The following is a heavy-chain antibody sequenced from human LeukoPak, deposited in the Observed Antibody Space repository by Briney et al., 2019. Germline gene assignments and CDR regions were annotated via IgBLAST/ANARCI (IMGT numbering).Heavy chain of an antibody. CDR2: IIPILGIA. CDR3: ARDWGSSGTGGY. CDR1: GGTFSSYA. J-gene: IGHJ4*02. D-gene: IGHD6-25*01. V-gene: IGHV1-69*04. Sequence: SVKVPCKASGGTFSSYAISWVRQAPGQGLEWMGRIIPILGIANYAQKFQGRVTITADKSTSTAYMELSSLRSEDTAVYYCARDWGSSGTGGYWGQGTLVTVSS.